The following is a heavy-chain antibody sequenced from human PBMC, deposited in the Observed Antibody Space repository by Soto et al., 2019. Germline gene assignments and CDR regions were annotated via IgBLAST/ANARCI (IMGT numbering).Heavy chain of an antibody. J-gene: IGHJ4*02. CDR2: IYPSVSS. CDR3: AREKVGTTFFDN. V-gene: IGHV4-38-2*02. D-gene: IGHD1-1*01. Sequence: LXLTCIVALFAISRGYYWSWVRQPPGKGLEWIGSIYPSVSSYHNPSLETRVRLSIDTSKNQFTLNLTSVTAADTALYYCAREKVGTTFFDNWGQGIQVTVSS. CDR1: LFAISRGYY.